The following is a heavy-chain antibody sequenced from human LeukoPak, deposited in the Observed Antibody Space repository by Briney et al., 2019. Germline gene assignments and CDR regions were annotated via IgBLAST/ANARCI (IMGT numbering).Heavy chain of an antibody. Sequence: GASVKVSCKASGGTFSSYAISWVRQAPGQGLEWMGRIIPILGIANYAQKFQGRVTITADKSTSTAYMELSSLRSEDTAVYYCARDRVGYCSGGSCHGHWFDPWGQGTLVTVSS. CDR2: IIPILGIA. CDR3: ARDRVGYCSGGSCHGHWFDP. J-gene: IGHJ5*02. V-gene: IGHV1-69*04. D-gene: IGHD2-15*01. CDR1: GGTFSSYA.